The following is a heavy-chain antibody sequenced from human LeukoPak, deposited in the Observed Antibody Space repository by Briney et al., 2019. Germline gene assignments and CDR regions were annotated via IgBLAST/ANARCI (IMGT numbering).Heavy chain of an antibody. Sequence: PSETLSLACTVSGGSISSSSYYWAWIRQPPGKGLEWIGSIYYSGSTYYNPSLKSRVTISLDTSKNQFSLKLSSVTAADTAVYYCARHEAAIIRNTNLGDNWFDPWGQGTLVTVSS. CDR2: IYYSGST. D-gene: IGHD1-7*01. V-gene: IGHV4-39*01. CDR1: GGSISSSSYY. J-gene: IGHJ5*02. CDR3: ARHEAAIIRNTNLGDNWFDP.